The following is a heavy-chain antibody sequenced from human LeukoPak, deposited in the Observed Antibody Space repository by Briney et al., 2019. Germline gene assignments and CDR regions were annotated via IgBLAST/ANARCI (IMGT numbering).Heavy chain of an antibody. V-gene: IGHV1-46*01. J-gene: IGHJ4*02. Sequence: ASVKVSCKASGYTFTSYYMHWVRQAPGQGLEWMGIINPSGGSTNYAQKFQGRVTITTDESTSTAYMELSSLRSEDTAVYYCASWLSGLRAFDYWGQGTLVTVSS. CDR2: INPSGGST. CDR3: ASWLSGLRAFDY. D-gene: IGHD5-12*01. CDR1: GYTFTSYY.